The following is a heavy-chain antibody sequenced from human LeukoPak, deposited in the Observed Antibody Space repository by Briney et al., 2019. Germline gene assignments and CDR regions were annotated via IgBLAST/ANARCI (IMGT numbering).Heavy chain of an antibody. CDR2: ISGSGGST. D-gene: IGHD2-15*01. Sequence: TGGSLRLSCAASGFTFSSYAMSWVRQAPGKGLEWVSAISGSGGSTYYADSVKGRFTISRDNSKNTLYLQMNSLRAEDTAVYYCAKHVRYCSGGSCYFDYWGQGTLVTVSS. V-gene: IGHV3-23*01. CDR1: GFTFSSYA. J-gene: IGHJ4*02. CDR3: AKHVRYCSGGSCYFDY.